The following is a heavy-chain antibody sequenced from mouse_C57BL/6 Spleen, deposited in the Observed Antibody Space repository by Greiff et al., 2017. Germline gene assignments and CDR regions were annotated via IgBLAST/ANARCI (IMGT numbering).Heavy chain of an antibody. CDR3: ARGGLYYSNYSY. D-gene: IGHD2-5*01. J-gene: IGHJ2*01. CDR2: IYPGDGDT. V-gene: IGHV1-82*01. CDR1: GYAFSSSW. Sequence: QVQLQQSGPELVKPGASVKISCKASGYAFSSSWMNWVKQSPGKGLEWIGRIYPGDGDTNYNGKFKGKATLTADKSSSTAYMQLSSLTSEDSAVYFCARGGLYYSNYSYWGQGTTLTVSS.